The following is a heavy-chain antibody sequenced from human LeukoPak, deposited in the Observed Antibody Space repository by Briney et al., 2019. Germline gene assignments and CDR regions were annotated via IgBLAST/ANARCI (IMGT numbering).Heavy chain of an antibody. D-gene: IGHD2-2*01. J-gene: IGHJ4*02. Sequence: GGSLRLSCAASGFTFSSYAMHWVRQAPGKGLEWVAVISYDGSNKYYADSVKGRFTIPRDNSKNTLYLQMNSLRAEDTAVYYCARDRGYCRGTTCYAYYFDSWGQGTLVTVSS. CDR3: ARDRGYCRGTTCYAYYFDS. CDR1: GFTFSSYA. V-gene: IGHV3-30-3*01. CDR2: ISYDGSNK.